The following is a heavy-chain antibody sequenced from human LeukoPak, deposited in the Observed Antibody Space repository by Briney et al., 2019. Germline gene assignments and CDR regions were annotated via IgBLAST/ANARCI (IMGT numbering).Heavy chain of an antibody. V-gene: IGHV4-39*01. Sequence: NASETLSLTCSVSGDSISSGRNYWGWIRQSPGKGLEWIASIYSSGNTHSNPSLKSRVSISVDTSKSQVSLKLYSVTASDAAIYYCARHLSGTTMSHYFDFWGQGTLVTVSS. CDR2: IYSSGNT. J-gene: IGHJ4*02. CDR3: ARHLSGTTMSHYFDF. CDR1: GDSISSGRNY. D-gene: IGHD1-1*01.